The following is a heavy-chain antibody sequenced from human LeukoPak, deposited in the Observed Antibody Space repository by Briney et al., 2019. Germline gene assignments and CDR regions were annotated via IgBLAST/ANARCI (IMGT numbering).Heavy chain of an antibody. Sequence: GGSLRLFCGASGVTFSSYGMHWVPQAPGKGLEGVAFIRYDGSSKYYADSVKGRFTISRGNSKNTLYLQMDSLRAEDTAVYYCAELGITMIGGVWGKGTTVTISS. V-gene: IGHV3-30*02. D-gene: IGHD3-10*02. CDR3: AELGITMIGGV. J-gene: IGHJ6*04. CDR1: GVTFSSYG. CDR2: IRYDGSSK.